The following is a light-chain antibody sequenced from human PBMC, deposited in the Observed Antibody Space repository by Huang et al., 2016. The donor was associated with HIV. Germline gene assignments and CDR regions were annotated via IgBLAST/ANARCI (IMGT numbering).Light chain of an antibody. CDR1: QDISNY. Sequence: DIQMTQSPSSLSASVGDSVTITCQASQDISNYLNWYQQKPGKAPKFLIYDASNLEAGVPSRCSGSGSGTDFTFTIHSLQPEDVGTYYCQQYGNLPFTFGPGTKVDIK. V-gene: IGKV1-33*01. CDR3: QQYGNLPFT. CDR2: DAS. J-gene: IGKJ3*01.